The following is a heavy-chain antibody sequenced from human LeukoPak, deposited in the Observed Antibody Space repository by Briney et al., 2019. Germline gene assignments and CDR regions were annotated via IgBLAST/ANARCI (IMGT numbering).Heavy chain of an antibody. D-gene: IGHD3-22*01. J-gene: IGHJ4*02. CDR1: GGTFSSYA. Sequence: SVKVSCKVSGGTFSSYAISWVRQAPGQGLEWMGGIIPIFGTANYAQKFQGRVTITADESTSTAYMELSSLRSEDTAVYYCARSATYYYDSSGYYYFDYWGQGTLVTVSS. V-gene: IGHV1-69*13. CDR3: ARSATYYYDSSGYYYFDY. CDR2: IIPIFGTA.